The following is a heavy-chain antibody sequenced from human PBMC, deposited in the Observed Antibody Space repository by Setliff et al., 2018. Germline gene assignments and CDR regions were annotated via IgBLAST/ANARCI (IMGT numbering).Heavy chain of an antibody. V-gene: IGHV4-31*02. J-gene: IGHJ3*02. CDR2: IYYSGST. D-gene: IGHD4-17*01. CDR3: ARNPLTRNRRRDFDI. CDR1: GGSISSGGYY. Sequence: PSGTLCLTCTVSGGSISSGGYYWSWIRQHPGKGLEWIVYIYYSGSTYYNPSLKSRVTISVYTSKNQFHLKLSPVTAADTAVYYWARNPLTRNRRRDFDIWGQGTRVTVSS.